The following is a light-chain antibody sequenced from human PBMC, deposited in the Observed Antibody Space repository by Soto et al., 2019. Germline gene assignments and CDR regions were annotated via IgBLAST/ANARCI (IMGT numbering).Light chain of an antibody. V-gene: IGLV3-21*04. CDR3: QVWDSSSDHP. J-gene: IGLJ2*01. Sequence: SYELTQPHSVSVAPGKTARITCGGNNIGSKSVHWYQQKPGQAPVLVIYYDSERPSRIPERFSGSNSGNTATLTISRVDAGDEADYYCQVWDSSSDHPFGGGTQLTVL. CDR2: YDS. CDR1: NIGSKS.